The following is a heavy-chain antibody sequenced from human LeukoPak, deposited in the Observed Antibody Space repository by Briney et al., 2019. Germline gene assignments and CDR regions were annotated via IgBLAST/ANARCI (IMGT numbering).Heavy chain of an antibody. CDR1: GGSFSGYY. Sequence: SETLSLTCAVYGGSFSGYYWSWIRQPPGKGLEWIGEINHSGSTNYNPSLKSRVTISVDTSKNQFSLKLSSVTAADTAVYYCARLPSRYCSGGSCYSVFDYWGQGTLVTVSS. CDR3: ARLPSRYCSGGSCYSVFDY. J-gene: IGHJ4*02. CDR2: INHSGST. V-gene: IGHV4-34*01. D-gene: IGHD2-15*01.